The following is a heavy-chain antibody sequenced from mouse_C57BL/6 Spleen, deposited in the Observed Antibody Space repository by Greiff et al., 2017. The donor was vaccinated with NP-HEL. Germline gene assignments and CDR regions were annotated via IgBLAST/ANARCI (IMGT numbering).Heavy chain of an antibody. CDR3: ARATVVATKAMDY. D-gene: IGHD1-1*01. Sequence: QVQLQQPGAELVRPGTSVKLSCKASGYTFTSYWMHWVKQRPGQGLEWIGVIDPSDSYTNYNQKFKGKATLTVDTSSSTAYMQLSSLTSEESAVYYCARATVVATKAMDYWGQGTSDTASP. J-gene: IGHJ4*01. CDR1: GYTFTSYW. CDR2: IDPSDSYT. V-gene: IGHV1-59*01.